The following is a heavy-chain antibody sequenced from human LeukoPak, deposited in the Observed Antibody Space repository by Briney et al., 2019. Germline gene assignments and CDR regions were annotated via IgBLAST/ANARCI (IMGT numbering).Heavy chain of an antibody. CDR1: GFSFSRHW. J-gene: IGHJ4*02. D-gene: IGHD4-17*01. CDR3: ARGPDYGDRLDYFDY. CDR2: IKQDGSQ. V-gene: IGHV3-7*01. Sequence: GGSLRLSCAASGFSFSRHWMGWVRQAPGKGLERVASIKQDGSQHYVDSVKGRFTISRDNTKSSLSLQMNSLRLEDTALYYCARGPDYGDRLDYFDYWGQGTLVTVSS.